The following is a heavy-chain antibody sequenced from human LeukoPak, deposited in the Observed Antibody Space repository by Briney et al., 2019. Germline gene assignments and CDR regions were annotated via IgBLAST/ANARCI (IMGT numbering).Heavy chain of an antibody. D-gene: IGHD3-22*01. J-gene: IGHJ5*02. CDR2: ISPNSGGT. CDR1: GYTFTGYY. Sequence: VXCKASGYTFTGYYMHWVRQAPGQGLEWMGRISPNSGGTNYAQKFQGRVTMTRDTSISTAYMELSRLRSDDTAVYYCARARYYDSSGYYYEGDDWFDPWGQGTLVTVSS. V-gene: IGHV1-2*06. CDR3: ARARYYDSSGYYYEGDDWFDP.